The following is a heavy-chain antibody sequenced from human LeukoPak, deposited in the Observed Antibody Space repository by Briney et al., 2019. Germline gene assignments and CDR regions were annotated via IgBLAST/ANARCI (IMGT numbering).Heavy chain of an antibody. CDR2: IIPILGIA. Sequence: SVTVSFKSSGGTFISYAISWVRQAPGQGLEWMGRIIPILGIANYAQKFQGRVTITADKSTSTAYMELSSLRSEDTAVYYCARVRENSSGYFNDYGGQGTLVTVS. D-gene: IGHD3-22*01. CDR3: ARVRENSSGYFNDY. J-gene: IGHJ4*02. V-gene: IGHV1-69*04. CDR1: GGTFISYA.